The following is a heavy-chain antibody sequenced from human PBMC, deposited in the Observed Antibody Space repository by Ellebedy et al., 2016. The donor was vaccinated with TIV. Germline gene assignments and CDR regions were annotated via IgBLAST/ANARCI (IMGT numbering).Heavy chain of an antibody. CDR1: GYSFTSYW. V-gene: IGHV5-51*01. CDR2: IHPGDSDT. CDR3: ARRAGVVVVITGDAFDI. D-gene: IGHD3-22*01. J-gene: IGHJ3*02. Sequence: GGSLRLSCKGFGYSFTSYWIGWVRQMPGKGLEWMGIIHPGDSDTRYSPSFQGQVTISADKSISTAYLQWSSLKASDTAMYYCARRAGVVVVITGDAFDIWGQGTMVTVSS.